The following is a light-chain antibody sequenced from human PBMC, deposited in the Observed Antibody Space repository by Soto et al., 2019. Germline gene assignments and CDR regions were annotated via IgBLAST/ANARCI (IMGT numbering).Light chain of an antibody. CDR3: SSFTSSTTYV. J-gene: IGLJ1*01. Sequence: QSALTQFVSVSGSPGQSITISCTGTSSDVGNYNYVSWYQQHPGEVPKLIIFNVNNRPSGVSNRFSGSKSGNTASLTISGLQAEDEADYYCSSFTSSTTYVFGTGTKVTVL. CDR2: NVN. CDR1: SSDVGNYNY. V-gene: IGLV2-14*01.